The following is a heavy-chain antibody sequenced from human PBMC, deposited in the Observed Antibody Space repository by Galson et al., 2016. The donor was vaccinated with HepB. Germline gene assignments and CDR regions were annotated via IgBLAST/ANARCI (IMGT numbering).Heavy chain of an antibody. Sequence: SETLSLTCAVSGGSLKGYWWSWIRQSPRRGLEWIAEINYSGGTNNNPSLESRVTISVDRSKNQISLRLTSVTAADTAVYYCARHKTATRAFDYWGQGTLVTVSS. CDR3: ARHKTATRAFDY. CDR2: INYSGGT. J-gene: IGHJ4*02. D-gene: IGHD1-7*01. CDR1: GGSLKGYW. V-gene: IGHV4-34*01.